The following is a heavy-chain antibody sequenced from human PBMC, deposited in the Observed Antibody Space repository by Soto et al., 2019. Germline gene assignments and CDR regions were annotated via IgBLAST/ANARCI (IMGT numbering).Heavy chain of an antibody. J-gene: IGHJ6*03. CDR2: IGTAGDT. Sequence: GGSLRLSCAASGFTFSSYDMHWVRQAPGKGLEWVSAIGTAGDTYYPGSVKGRFTISRENAKNSLYLQMNSLRAGDTAVYYCARGGGVWYYMDVWGKGTTVTVSS. CDR3: ARGGGVWYYMDV. D-gene: IGHD2-8*02. V-gene: IGHV3-13*01. CDR1: GFTFSSYD.